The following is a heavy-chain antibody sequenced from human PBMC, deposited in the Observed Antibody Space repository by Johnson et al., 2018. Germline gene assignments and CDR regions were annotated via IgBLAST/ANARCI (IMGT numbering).Heavy chain of an antibody. D-gene: IGHD6-6*01. J-gene: IGHJ6*03. CDR1: GGSFSGYY. CDR2: INHSGST. Sequence: QVQLQQWGAGLLKPSETLSLTCAVYGGSFSGYYWSWIRQPPGKGLEWIGEINHSGSTNYNPSLKSRVTISVDTSKNQFSLKLSSGTAGDTAVYYGAEGGQLVRYYYYDYMDVWGKGTTVTVSS. V-gene: IGHV4-34*01. CDR3: AEGGQLVRYYYYDYMDV.